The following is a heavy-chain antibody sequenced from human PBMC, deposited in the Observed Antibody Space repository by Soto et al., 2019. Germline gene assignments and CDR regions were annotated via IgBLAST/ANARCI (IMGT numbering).Heavy chain of an antibody. D-gene: IGHD2-21*02. V-gene: IGHV4-59*01. J-gene: IGHJ6*02. CDR2: IYYSGST. Sequence: QVQLQESGPGLVKPSETLSLTCTVSGGSISSYYWSWIRQPPGKGLEWIGYIYYSGSTNYNPSLKRRVTISVDTSKNQFSLKLSSVTAADTAVYYCALAYCGGDCYSGGSDYYYGMDVWGQGTTVTVSS. CDR1: GGSISSYY. CDR3: ALAYCGGDCYSGGSDYYYGMDV.